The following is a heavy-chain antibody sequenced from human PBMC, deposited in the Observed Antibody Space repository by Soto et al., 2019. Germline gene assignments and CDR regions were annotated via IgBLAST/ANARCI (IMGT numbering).Heavy chain of an antibody. CDR3: AREPEYYYDSSGYYYFDY. Sequence: KQSQTLSLTCPISGDSVSSNSAAWNWIRQSPSRGLEWLGRTYYRSKWYNDYAVSVKSRITINPDTSKNQFSLQLNSVTPEDTAVYYCAREPEYYYDSSGYYYFDYWGQGTLVTVSS. D-gene: IGHD3-22*01. CDR2: TYYRSKWYN. V-gene: IGHV6-1*01. CDR1: GDSVSSNSAA. J-gene: IGHJ4*02.